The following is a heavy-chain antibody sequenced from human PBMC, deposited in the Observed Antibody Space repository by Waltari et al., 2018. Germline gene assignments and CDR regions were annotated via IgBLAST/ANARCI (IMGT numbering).Heavy chain of an antibody. Sequence: QLQLQESGPGLVTPSETLSLTCPVSGGSISSSTLFWGWIRQPLGKGLEWIGSIYDSGTTYYNPSLKSRVTISVDTSKNQFSLKVNSVTAADTAVYYCATHPPSQLGVVLNWFDPWGQGILVTVSS. V-gene: IGHV4-39*01. D-gene: IGHD3-16*01. CDR3: ATHPPSQLGVVLNWFDP. CDR2: IYDSGTT. J-gene: IGHJ5*02. CDR1: GGSISSSTLF.